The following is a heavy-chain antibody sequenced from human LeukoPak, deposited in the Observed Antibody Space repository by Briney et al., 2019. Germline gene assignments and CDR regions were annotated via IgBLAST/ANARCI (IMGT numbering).Heavy chain of an antibody. CDR3: ARDGTLEYFDY. Sequence: GGSLRLSCAASGFTFSSYAMNWVRQAPGKGLEWVSYISSSSSTTYYADSVKGRFTISRDNAKNSLYLQMNSLRAEDTAVYYCARDGTLEYFDYWGQGSLVTVSS. CDR2: ISSSSSTT. V-gene: IGHV3-48*01. CDR1: GFTFSSYA. D-gene: IGHD1-1*01. J-gene: IGHJ4*02.